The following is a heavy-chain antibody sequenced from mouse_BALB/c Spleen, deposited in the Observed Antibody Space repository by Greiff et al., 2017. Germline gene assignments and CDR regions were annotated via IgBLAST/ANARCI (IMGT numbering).Heavy chain of an antibody. Sequence: QVQLQQSGAKLVKPGASVKLSCKASGYTFTSYYMYWVKQRPGQGLEWIGEINPSNGGTNFNEKFKSKATLTVDKSSSTEYMQLSSLTSEDSAVYCCTGGGSSFAYWGQGTLVTVSA. V-gene: IGHV1S16*01. J-gene: IGHJ3*01. CDR1: GYTFTSYY. CDR3: TGGGSSFAY. D-gene: IGHD1-1*02. CDR2: INPSNGGT.